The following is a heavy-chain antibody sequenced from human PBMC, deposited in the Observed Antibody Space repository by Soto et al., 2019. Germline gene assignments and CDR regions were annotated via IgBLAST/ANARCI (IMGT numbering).Heavy chain of an antibody. Sequence: SVKVSCKASGFTFTSSAMQWVRQARGQRLEWIGWIVVGSGNTNYAQKFQERVTITRDMSTSTAYMELSSLRSEDTAVYYCAALGGIDIVVVPAAPRAFDIWGQGTMVTVSS. CDR1: GFTFTSSA. D-gene: IGHD2-2*01. V-gene: IGHV1-58*02. CDR3: AALGGIDIVVVPAAPRAFDI. CDR2: IVVGSGNT. J-gene: IGHJ3*02.